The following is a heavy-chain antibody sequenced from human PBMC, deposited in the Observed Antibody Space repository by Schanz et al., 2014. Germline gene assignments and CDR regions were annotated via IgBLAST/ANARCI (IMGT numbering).Heavy chain of an antibody. J-gene: IGHJ4*02. D-gene: IGHD2-15*01. Sequence: EVQLVESGGGLVQPGGSLRLSCGGSGFTFSSYAMTWVRQAPGKGLEWVSSISRSGGSRYYADSVKGRFTISRDKSKNTLYLQMNTLRAEDTAVYYCARDRGYCSGCSCVAFDYWGQGTLVTVSS. CDR1: GFTFSSYA. V-gene: IGHV3-23*04. CDR2: ISRSGGSR. CDR3: ARDRGYCSGCSCVAFDY.